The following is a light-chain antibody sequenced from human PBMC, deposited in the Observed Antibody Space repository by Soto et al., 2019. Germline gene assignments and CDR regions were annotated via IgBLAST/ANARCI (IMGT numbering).Light chain of an antibody. CDR3: RQADRFPLT. CDR1: QGISSW. CDR2: AAS. J-gene: IGKJ4*02. V-gene: IGKV1-12*01. Sequence: DIQMTQSPSSVSASVGDRVTITCRASQGISSWLAWYQHKPGKAPNLLIYAASILQSGVPSRFSGSGAGTDFTRPIRNLQPEEFATYLCRQADRFPLTRGGGTKEQIK.